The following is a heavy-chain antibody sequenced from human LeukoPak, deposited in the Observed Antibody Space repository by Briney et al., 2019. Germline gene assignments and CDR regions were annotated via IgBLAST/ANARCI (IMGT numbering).Heavy chain of an antibody. V-gene: IGHV4-4*07. CDR1: GGSISSYY. J-gene: IGHJ4*02. CDR2: IYTSGST. CDR3: ARDPRGYSYGYVDY. Sequence: SETLSLTCTVSGGSISSYYWSWIRQPAGKGLEWIGLIYTSGSTNYNPSLKSRITMSVDTSKNQFSLKLSSVTAADTAVYYCARDPRGYSYGYVDYWGQGTLVTVSS. D-gene: IGHD5-18*01.